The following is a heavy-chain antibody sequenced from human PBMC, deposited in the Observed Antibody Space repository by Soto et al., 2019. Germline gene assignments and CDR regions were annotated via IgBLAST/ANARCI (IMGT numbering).Heavy chain of an antibody. CDR2: INSDGSRT. Sequence: EVQLVESGGGLLQPGGSLRLSCAASGFTFRNYWMHRGRQAPGMGLVWVSHINSDGSRTSYADSVKGRFTISRDNAKNTLYLQMNILRAEDTAVYFCARDSSYGLDVWGQGTTVSVSS. CDR1: GFTFRNYW. J-gene: IGHJ6*02. V-gene: IGHV3-74*01. CDR3: ARDSSYGLDV.